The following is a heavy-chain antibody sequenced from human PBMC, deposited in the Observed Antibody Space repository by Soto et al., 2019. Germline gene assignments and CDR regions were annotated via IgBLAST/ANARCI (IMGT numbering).Heavy chain of an antibody. CDR2: ISGSGGST. J-gene: IGHJ4*02. Sequence: EVQLLESGGGLVQPGGSLRLSCAASGFTFSSYAMSWVRQAPGKGLEWVSAISGSGGSTYYADSVKGRFTISRDNSKNTLYLQMNSLRAEDTAVYYCANLGDGYDFWSGYYVWFVYWGQGTLVTVSS. V-gene: IGHV3-23*01. CDR1: GFTFSSYA. CDR3: ANLGDGYDFWSGYYVWFVY. D-gene: IGHD3-3*01.